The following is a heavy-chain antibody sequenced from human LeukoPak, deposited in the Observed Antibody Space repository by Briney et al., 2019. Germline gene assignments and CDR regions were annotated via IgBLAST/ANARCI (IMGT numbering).Heavy chain of an antibody. CDR2: INYSGGT. J-gene: IGHJ4*02. CDR1: GGSFSGYY. Sequence: SETLSLTCAVYGGSFSGYYWSWIRQPPGKGLEWIGEINYSGGTNYNPSLKSRDTISVDTSKNQFSLKLSSVTAADTAVYYCARVGYGGYGVLDYWGQGTLVTVSS. CDR3: ARVGYGGYGVLDY. V-gene: IGHV4-34*01. D-gene: IGHD5-12*01.